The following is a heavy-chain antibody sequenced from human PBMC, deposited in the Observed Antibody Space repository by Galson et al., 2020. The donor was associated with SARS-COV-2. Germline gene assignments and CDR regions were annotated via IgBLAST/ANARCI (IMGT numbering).Heavy chain of an antibody. V-gene: IGHV3-15*01. Sequence: GGSLRLSCAASGFTFSDAWLNWVRQAPGKGLEWVARIKSKNDGGTIQYPAPVKGRFIISRDDSRNMFFLQMNNVEIEDTAVYYCATGGLDYWGRGTLVTVSS. D-gene: IGHD3-16*01. CDR3: ATGGLDY. CDR2: IKSKNDGGTI. J-gene: IGHJ4*02. CDR1: GFTFSDAW.